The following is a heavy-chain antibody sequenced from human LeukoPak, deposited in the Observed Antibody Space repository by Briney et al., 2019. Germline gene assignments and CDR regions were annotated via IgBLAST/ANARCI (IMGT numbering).Heavy chain of an antibody. V-gene: IGHV3-74*01. Sequence: GGSLRLSCEVSGFTFRTSWMHWVRQAPGGGLVWVSRMNSDGTTINYADSVKGRFTTSRDNAKNTLYLQMNSLRAEDTAVYYCARGGNYYLDYWGKGTLATVSS. CDR1: GFTFRTSW. CDR2: MNSDGTTI. D-gene: IGHD2/OR15-2a*01. CDR3: ARGGNYYLDY. J-gene: IGHJ4*02.